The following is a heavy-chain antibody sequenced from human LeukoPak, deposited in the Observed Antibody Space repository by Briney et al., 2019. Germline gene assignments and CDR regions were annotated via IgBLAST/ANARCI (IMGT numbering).Heavy chain of an antibody. V-gene: IGHV1-8*01. D-gene: IGHD3-3*01. J-gene: IGHJ6*03. CDR3: ARDRRPPTIFGVVIDYYYYMDV. CDR2: MNPNSGNT. Sequence: GASVKVSCKASGYTFTSYDINWVRQATGQGLEWMGWMNPNSGNTGYAQKFQGRVTMTRNTSISTAYMELSSLRSEDTAVYYCARDRRPPTIFGVVIDYYYYMDVWGKGTTVTVSS. CDR1: GYTFTSYD.